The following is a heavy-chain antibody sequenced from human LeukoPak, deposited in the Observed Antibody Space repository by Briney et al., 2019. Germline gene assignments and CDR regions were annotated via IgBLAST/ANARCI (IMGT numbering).Heavy chain of an antibody. CDR1: GFTFSSYA. CDR2: ISGSGGST. V-gene: IGHV3-23*01. Sequence: GGSLRLSCAASGFTFSSYAMSWVRQAPGKGLEWVSAISGSGGSTYYADSVKGRFTISRDNSKNTLYLQVNSLRAEDTAVYYCAKDQGQQWLVGASDYWGQGTLVTVSS. D-gene: IGHD6-19*01. J-gene: IGHJ4*02. CDR3: AKDQGQQWLVGASDY.